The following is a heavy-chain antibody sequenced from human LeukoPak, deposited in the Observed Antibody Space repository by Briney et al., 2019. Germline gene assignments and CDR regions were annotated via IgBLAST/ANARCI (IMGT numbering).Heavy chain of an antibody. CDR1: GYIFTSYF. CDR2: MNPNSGNT. J-gene: IGHJ3*02. V-gene: IGHV1-8*03. D-gene: IGHD3-10*01. Sequence: ASVKVSCKASGYIFTSYFMHWVRQAPGQGLEWMGWMNPNSGNTGYAQKFQGRVTITRNTSISTAYMELSSLRSEDTAVYYCARAQYYYGSGSEAFDIWGQGTMVTVSS. CDR3: ARAQYYYGSGSEAFDI.